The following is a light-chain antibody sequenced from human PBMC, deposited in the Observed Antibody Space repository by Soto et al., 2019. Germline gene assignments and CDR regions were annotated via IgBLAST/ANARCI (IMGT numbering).Light chain of an antibody. CDR1: QSVIRNY. V-gene: IGKV3-20*01. Sequence: ALTQSPGHLSLSPWARATSLCRAGQSVIRNYLAWYQQRPGQAPRLLIYDAFNLATGIPERFSGSGSGTDFTLTISRLEPEDFAIYYCQQYGSSPQTFGQGTKVDIK. CDR2: DAF. J-gene: IGKJ1*01. CDR3: QQYGSSPQT.